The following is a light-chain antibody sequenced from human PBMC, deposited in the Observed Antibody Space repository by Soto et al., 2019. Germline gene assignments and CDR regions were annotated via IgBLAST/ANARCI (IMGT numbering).Light chain of an antibody. V-gene: IGKV1-39*01. Sequence: DIQMTQSPSSLSVSIGDIVTITCRASQSISTYLNWYEQKPGKAPNLLIYGASTLQSGVPSRFSGGGSGTYFTLTISGLQPEDFGSYYCQQSYTSPVTFGGGTKVDI. CDR3: QQSYTSPVT. CDR1: QSISTY. CDR2: GAS. J-gene: IGKJ4*01.